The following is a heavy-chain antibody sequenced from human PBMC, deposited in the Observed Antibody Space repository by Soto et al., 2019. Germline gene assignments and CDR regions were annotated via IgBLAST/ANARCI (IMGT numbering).Heavy chain of an antibody. Sequence: GGSLRLSCAASGFTFSSYGMHWVRQAPGKGLEWVTVISYDGSNKYYADSVKGRFTISRDNSKNTLYLQMNSLRAGDTAVYYCAKGKRYCSSTSCYAGNWFDPWGQGTLVTVSS. CDR1: GFTFSSYG. J-gene: IGHJ5*02. CDR3: AKGKRYCSSTSCYAGNWFDP. V-gene: IGHV3-30*18. CDR2: ISYDGSNK. D-gene: IGHD2-2*01.